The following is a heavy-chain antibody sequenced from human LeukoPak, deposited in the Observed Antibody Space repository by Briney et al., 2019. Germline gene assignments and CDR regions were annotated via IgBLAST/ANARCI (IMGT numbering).Heavy chain of an antibody. CDR3: ARALQPGVYAFDI. V-gene: IGHV4-59*01. Sequence: SETLSLTCTVSGVCMSSYYWTWIRQPPGEGLEWIGYIYYSGSTNYNPSLKSRVTISVDTSKNQFSLKLSSVTAADTAVYYCARALQPGVYAFDIWGQGTMVTVSS. CDR1: GVCMSSYY. J-gene: IGHJ3*02. D-gene: IGHD6-13*01. CDR2: IYYSGST.